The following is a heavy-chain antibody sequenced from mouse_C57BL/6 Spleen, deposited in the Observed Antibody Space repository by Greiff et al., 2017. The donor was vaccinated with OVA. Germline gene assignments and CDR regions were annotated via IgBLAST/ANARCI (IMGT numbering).Heavy chain of an antibody. J-gene: IGHJ3*01. CDR1: GYAFTNYL. V-gene: IGHV1-54*01. CDR2: INPGSGNT. CDR3: ARGYGAY. Sequence: QVQLQQSGAELVRPGTSVKLSCKASGYAFTNYLIEWVKQRPGQGLEWIGVINPGSGNTNYNEKFKGKATLTADKSSSTAYMQLSSLTSEDSAVYFCARGYGAYWGQGTLVTVSS. D-gene: IGHD2-2*01.